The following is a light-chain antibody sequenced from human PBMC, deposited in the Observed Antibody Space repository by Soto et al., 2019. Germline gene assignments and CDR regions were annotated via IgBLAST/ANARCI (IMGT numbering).Light chain of an antibody. J-gene: IGLJ2*01. V-gene: IGLV2-14*01. CDR1: SSDVGGYNY. Sequence: QSVLTQPASVSGSPGQSITISCTGTSSDVGGYNYVSWYQQHPGKAPKLMIYEVSNRPSGVSNRFSGSKSGNTASLTISGLPAEDEADYYFSSYTSSSTVVFGGGTKLTVL. CDR3: SSYTSSSTVV. CDR2: EVS.